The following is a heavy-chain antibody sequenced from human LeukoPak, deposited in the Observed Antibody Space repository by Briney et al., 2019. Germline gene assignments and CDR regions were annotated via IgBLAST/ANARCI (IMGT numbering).Heavy chain of an antibody. CDR2: IYYSGST. J-gene: IGHJ4*02. CDR3: ARGPRWLQDYSNY. CDR1: GGSISTYY. Sequence: SETLSLTCTVSGGSISTYYWGWIRQPPGKGLEWIGSIYYSGSTYYNPSLKSRVTISVDTSKNQFSLKLSSVTAADTAVYYCARGPRWLQDYSNYWGQGTLVTVSS. V-gene: IGHV4-39*07. D-gene: IGHD5-24*01.